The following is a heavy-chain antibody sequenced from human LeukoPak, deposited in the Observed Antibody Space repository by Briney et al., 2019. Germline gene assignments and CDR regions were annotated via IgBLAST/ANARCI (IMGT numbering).Heavy chain of an antibody. CDR2: ISSSGSTM. Sequence: GGSLRLSCAASGFTFNSYEMNWARQAPGKGLEWVSYISSSGSTMYYADSVRGRLTISRENAKNLLYLEVNSLRAEDTAVYYCARRYCSSTSCTLDYWGQGTLVIVSS. CDR3: ARRYCSSTSCTLDY. CDR1: GFTFNSYE. V-gene: IGHV3-48*03. J-gene: IGHJ4*02. D-gene: IGHD2-2*01.